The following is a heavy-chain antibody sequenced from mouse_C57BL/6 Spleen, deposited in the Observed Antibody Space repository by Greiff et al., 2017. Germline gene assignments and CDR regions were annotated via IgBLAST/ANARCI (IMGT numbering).Heavy chain of an antibody. D-gene: IGHD3-1*01. J-gene: IGHJ3*01. V-gene: IGHV1-50*01. CDR3: ARAGRAFAY. Sequence: QVQLQQPGAELVKPGASVKLSCKASGYTFTSYWMQWVKQRPGQGLEWIGEIDPSDSYTNYNQKFKGKATLTVDTSSSTAYMQLSSLTSEDAAVYCCARAGRAFAYWGQGTLVTVSA. CDR1: GYTFTSYW. CDR2: IDPSDSYT.